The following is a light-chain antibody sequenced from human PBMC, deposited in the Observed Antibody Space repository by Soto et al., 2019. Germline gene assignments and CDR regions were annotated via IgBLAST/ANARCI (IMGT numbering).Light chain of an antibody. V-gene: IGLV2-23*02. CDR2: EVN. Sequence: QSALTQPASVSGSPGQPITISCTGTSTDVESYDLASWYQEQPGRAPRLLIFEVNKRPSRVSNRFSGSKSGNTASLPISGLQAEDDGDYFCCSYAGGNTFVFGGGTKLTVL. CDR1: STDVESYDL. J-gene: IGLJ2*01. CDR3: CSYAGGNTFV.